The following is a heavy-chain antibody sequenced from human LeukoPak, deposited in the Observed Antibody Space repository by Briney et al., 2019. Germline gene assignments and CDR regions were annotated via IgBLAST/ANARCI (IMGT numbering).Heavy chain of an antibody. CDR2: IIPIFGTA. V-gene: IGHV1-69*01. CDR1: GGTFSSYA. Sequence: SVKASCKASGGTFSSYAISWVRQAPGQGLEWMGGIIPIFGTANYAQKFQGRVTITADESTSTAYMELSSLRSEDTAVYYCATPGHYYDSSGLGYFDYWGQGTLVTVSS. J-gene: IGHJ4*02. D-gene: IGHD3-22*01. CDR3: ATPGHYYDSSGLGYFDY.